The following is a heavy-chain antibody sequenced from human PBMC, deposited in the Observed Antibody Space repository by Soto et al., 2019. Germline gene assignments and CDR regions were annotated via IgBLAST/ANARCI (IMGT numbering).Heavy chain of an antibody. CDR2: MNPNSGNT. V-gene: IGHV1-8*01. CDR1: GYTFTSYD. CDR3: AIGGREYYDSSGYQYYGMDV. J-gene: IGHJ6*02. D-gene: IGHD3-22*01. Sequence: SVKVSYKASGYTFTSYDINWVRQATVQGLEWMGWMNPNSGNTGYAQKFQGRVTMTRNTSISTAYMELSSLGSEDTAVYYCAIGGREYYDSSGYQYYGMDVWGQGTKVTVYS.